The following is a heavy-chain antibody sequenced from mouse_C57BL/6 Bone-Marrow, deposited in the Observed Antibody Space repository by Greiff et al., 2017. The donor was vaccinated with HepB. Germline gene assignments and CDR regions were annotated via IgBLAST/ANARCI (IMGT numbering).Heavy chain of an antibody. CDR2: FYPGSGSI. J-gene: IGHJ1*03. V-gene: IGHV1-62-2*01. D-gene: IGHD1-1*01. CDR3: ARSPITTVVPRYFDV. Sequence: QVQLQQSGAELVKPGASVKLSCKASGYTFTEYTIHWVKQRSGQGLEWIGWFYPGSGSIKYNEKFKSKATLTVDKSSSTAYMQLSSLTSEDSAVYYCARSPITTVVPRYFDVWGTGTTVTVSS. CDR1: GYTFTEYT.